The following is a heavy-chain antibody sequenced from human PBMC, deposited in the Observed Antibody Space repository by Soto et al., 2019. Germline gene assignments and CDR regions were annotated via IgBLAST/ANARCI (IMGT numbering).Heavy chain of an antibody. V-gene: IGHV1-69*01. CDR3: ARDPPLTPYDSGLRFDP. CDR1: GGTFSSYA. J-gene: IGHJ5*02. Sequence: QVQLVQSGAEVKKPGSSVKVSCKASGGTFSSYAISWVRQAPGQGLEWMGGIIPIFGTANYEQKFQGRVTITADESTSTAYMELSSLRSEDTAVYYCARDPPLTPYDSGLRFDPWGQGTLVTVSS. CDR2: IIPIFGTA. D-gene: IGHD3-3*01.